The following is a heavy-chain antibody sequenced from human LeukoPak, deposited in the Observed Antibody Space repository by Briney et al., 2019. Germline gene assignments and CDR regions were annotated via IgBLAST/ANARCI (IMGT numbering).Heavy chain of an antibody. CDR2: IYYSGST. V-gene: IGHV4-39*01. Sequence: ETLSLTCTVSGGSISSSSYYWGWIRQPPGKGLEWIGSIYYSGSTYYNPSLESRVTISVDTSKNQFSLKLSSVTAADTAVYYCASPGVAATTWGAFDIWGQGTMVTVSS. D-gene: IGHD2-15*01. CDR3: ASPGVAATTWGAFDI. CDR1: GGSISSSSYY. J-gene: IGHJ3*02.